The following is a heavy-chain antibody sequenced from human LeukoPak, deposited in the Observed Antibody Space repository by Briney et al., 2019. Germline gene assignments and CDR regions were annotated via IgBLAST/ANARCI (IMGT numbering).Heavy chain of an antibody. D-gene: IGHD3-22*01. CDR2: IYYSGST. Sequence: SETLSLTCTVSGGSISSHYWSWIRQPPGKGLEWIGYIYYSGSTNYNPSLKSRVTISVDTSKNQFSLKLSSVTAADTAVYYCARDGNDSSGYHYYFDYWGQGTLVTVSS. V-gene: IGHV4-59*11. CDR1: GGSISSHY. J-gene: IGHJ4*02. CDR3: ARDGNDSSGYHYYFDY.